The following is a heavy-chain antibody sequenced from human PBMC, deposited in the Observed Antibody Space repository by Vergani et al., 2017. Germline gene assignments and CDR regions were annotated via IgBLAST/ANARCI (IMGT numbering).Heavy chain of an antibody. Sequence: EVQLLESGGGLVQPGGSLRLSCAASGFTFSSYAMSWVRQAPGKGLEWVSAISGSGGSTYYADSVKGRFTISRDNAKNTLYLQMNSLRAEDTAVYYCAKAPNIVVVPAATRFDPWGQGTLVTVSS. CDR2: ISGSGGST. V-gene: IGHV3-23*01. CDR1: GFTFSSYA. D-gene: IGHD2-2*01. J-gene: IGHJ5*02. CDR3: AKAPNIVVVPAATRFDP.